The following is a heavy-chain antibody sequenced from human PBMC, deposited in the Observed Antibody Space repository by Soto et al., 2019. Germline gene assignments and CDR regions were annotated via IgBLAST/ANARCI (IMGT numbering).Heavy chain of an antibody. CDR1: GFTFSTFA. J-gene: IGHJ4*02. CDR2: ISGSPSST. D-gene: IGHD3-22*01. V-gene: IGHV3-23*01. CDR3: AKDGYDSIGDLYYFDY. Sequence: EVQLLESGGGLVQPGGSLRLSCAASGFTFSTFAMSWVRQTPGKGLEWVSSISGSPSSTYYADSVKGRFTISRDNSKKTLFLQMSSLRAEDTAIYYCAKDGYDSIGDLYYFDYWGQGTLVTVSS.